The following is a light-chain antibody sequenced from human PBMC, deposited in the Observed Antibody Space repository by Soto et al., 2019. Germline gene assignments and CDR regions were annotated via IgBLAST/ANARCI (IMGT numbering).Light chain of an antibody. V-gene: IGKV3-20*01. CDR1: ETIKKNY. Sequence: EIVLTQSPGSLALSPWEGSTLSCRASETIKKNYLAWYQQQPGQAPRLLIYAASRRATGIPDRFSGGGSGTDFTLTISRLEPEDIAVFYCQQYAESPITFGQGTRLEIK. CDR3: QQYAESPIT. J-gene: IGKJ5*01. CDR2: AAS.